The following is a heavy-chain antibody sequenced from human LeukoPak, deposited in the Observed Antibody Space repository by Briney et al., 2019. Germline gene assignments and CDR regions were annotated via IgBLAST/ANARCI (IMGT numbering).Heavy chain of an antibody. J-gene: IGHJ4*02. CDR3: ARRMKAWLQLGYFDY. Sequence: PSETLSLTCTVSGGSVSSGSYYWSWIRQPPGKGLEWIGYIYYSGSAKYNPSLKSRVTISVDTSKNQFSLKLSSVTAADTTVYYCARRMKAWLQLGYFDYWGQGTLVTVSS. CDR2: IYYSGSA. CDR1: GGSVSSGSYY. D-gene: IGHD5-24*01. V-gene: IGHV4-61*01.